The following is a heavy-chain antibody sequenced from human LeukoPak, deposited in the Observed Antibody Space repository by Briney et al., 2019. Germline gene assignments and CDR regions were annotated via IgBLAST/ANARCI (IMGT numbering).Heavy chain of an antibody. CDR3: TKGDDYGANTRLPKYNWFDP. CDR1: GFTFSSCA. D-gene: IGHD4-17*01. Sequence: GGSLSLSCAASGFTFSSCAMHWVRQAPGKGLEWVAFIRYDANSKYYADSVKGRFTISRDNSKDTLYLQMTSLRVEDTAVYYCTKGDDYGANTRLPKYNWFDPWGQGTLVTVSS. V-gene: IGHV3-30*02. CDR2: IRYDANSK. J-gene: IGHJ5*02.